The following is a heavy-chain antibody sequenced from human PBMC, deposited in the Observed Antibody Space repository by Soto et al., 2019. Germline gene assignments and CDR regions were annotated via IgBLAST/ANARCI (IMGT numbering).Heavy chain of an antibody. CDR1: GFTFSSYA. J-gene: IGHJ4*02. D-gene: IGHD5-18*01. CDR3: TSSGLQLWFDY. Sequence: GGSLRLSCAASGFTFSSYAMSRVRQAPGKGLEWVSAISGSGGGTYYADSVKGRFTISRDNSKNTLYLQMNSLRAEDTAVYYCTSSGLQLWFDYWGQGTLVTVSS. CDR2: ISGSGGGT. V-gene: IGHV3-23*01.